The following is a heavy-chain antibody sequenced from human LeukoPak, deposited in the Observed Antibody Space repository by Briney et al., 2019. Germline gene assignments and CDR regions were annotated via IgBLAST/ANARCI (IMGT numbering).Heavy chain of an antibody. CDR3: ARARGNTYGYFEY. CDR2: VNGDASST. Sequence: GGSLRLSCAASGLTLSGYWMHWVRQAPGKGLVWVSRVNGDASSTSYADSVKGRFTISRDNAKSTLYLQMNSLRVEDTAVYYCARARGNTYGYFEYWGQGTLVTVSS. V-gene: IGHV3-74*01. D-gene: IGHD5-18*01. CDR1: GLTLSGYW. J-gene: IGHJ4*02.